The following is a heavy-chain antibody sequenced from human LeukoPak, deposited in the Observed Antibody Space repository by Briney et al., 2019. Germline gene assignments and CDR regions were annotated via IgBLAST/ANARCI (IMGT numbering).Heavy chain of an antibody. J-gene: IGHJ5*02. Sequence: PSETLSLTCTVSGGSISSYYWSWIRQPPGKGLEWIGYIYYSGSTNYNPSLKSRVTISVDTSRNQFSLKLSSVTAADTAVYYCARFFRADCSGGSFYEDWCDPWGQGTLVAVSS. CDR1: GGSISSYY. CDR3: ARFFRADCSGGSFYEDWCDP. CDR2: IYYSGST. D-gene: IGHD2-15*01. V-gene: IGHV4-59*08.